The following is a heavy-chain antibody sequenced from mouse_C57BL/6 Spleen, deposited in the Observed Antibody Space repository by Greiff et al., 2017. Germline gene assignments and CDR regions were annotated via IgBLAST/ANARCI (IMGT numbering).Heavy chain of an antibody. V-gene: IGHV1-54*01. Sequence: VQLQQSGAVLVRPGTSVKVSCKASGYAFTNYLIEWVKQRPGQGLEWIGVINPGSGGTNYNEKFKGKATLTAYKSSSTAYMQLSSLTSEDSAVYFCARSGDYDLYYYAMDYWGQGTSVTVSS. CDR3: ARSGDYDLYYYAMDY. CDR1: GYAFTNYL. J-gene: IGHJ4*01. CDR2: INPGSGGT. D-gene: IGHD2-4*01.